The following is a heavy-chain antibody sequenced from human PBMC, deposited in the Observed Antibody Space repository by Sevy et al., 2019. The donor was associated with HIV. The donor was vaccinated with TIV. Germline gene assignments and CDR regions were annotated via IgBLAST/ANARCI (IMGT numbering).Heavy chain of an antibody. Sequence: GGSLRLSCAASGFTFSSYSMNWVRQAPGKGLEWVSYISSSSSTIYYADSVKGRFTISRDNAKNSLYLQMNSLRDEDTAVYYCAGDGSFCSGGSCYSSYYYYYYMDVWGKGTTVTVSS. J-gene: IGHJ6*03. CDR1: GFTFSSYS. CDR3: AGDGSFCSGGSCYSSYYYYYYMDV. D-gene: IGHD2-15*01. CDR2: ISSSSSTI. V-gene: IGHV3-48*02.